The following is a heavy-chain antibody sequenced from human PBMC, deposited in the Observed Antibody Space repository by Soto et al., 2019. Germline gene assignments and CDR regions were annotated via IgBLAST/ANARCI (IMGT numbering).Heavy chain of an antibody. D-gene: IGHD2-2*01. CDR2: IYYSGST. Sequence: QLQLQESGPGLVKPSETLSLTCTVSGGSISSSSYYWGWIRQPPGKGLEWIGSIYYSGSTYYNPSLKSRVTISVDTSKNQFSLKLSSVTAADTAVYYCATLGPYCSSTSCRVQYGVVDAFDIWGQGTMVTVSS. V-gene: IGHV4-39*01. CDR1: GGSISSSSYY. CDR3: ATLGPYCSSTSCRVQYGVVDAFDI. J-gene: IGHJ3*02.